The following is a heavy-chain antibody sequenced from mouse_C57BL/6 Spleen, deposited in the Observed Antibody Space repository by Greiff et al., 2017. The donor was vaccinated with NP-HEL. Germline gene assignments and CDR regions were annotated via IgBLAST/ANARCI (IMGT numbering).Heavy chain of an antibody. Sequence: EVKLVESGGGLVQPKGSLKLSCAASGFSFNTYAMNWVRQAPGKGLEWVARIRSKSNNYATYYADSVKDRFTISRDDSESMLYLQMNNLKTEDTAMYYCVRQRAIYYDYDVDYFDYWGQGTTLTVSS. CDR3: VRQRAIYYDYDVDYFDY. J-gene: IGHJ2*01. D-gene: IGHD2-4*01. V-gene: IGHV10-1*01. CDR2: IRSKSNNYAT. CDR1: GFSFNTYA.